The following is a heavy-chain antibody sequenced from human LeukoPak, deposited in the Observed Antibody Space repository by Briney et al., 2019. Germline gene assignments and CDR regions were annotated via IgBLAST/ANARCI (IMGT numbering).Heavy chain of an antibody. J-gene: IGHJ4*02. CDR1: GGSISSSNW. Sequence: SETLSLTCAVSGGSISSSNWWSWVRPPPGKGLEWIGEIFHSGTTSYNPSLKSRVTISVDNSKNQFSLKLSSMSAADTAVYYCARYCSSSTCYFLDYWGPGILVTVSS. CDR3: ARYCSSSTCYFLDY. V-gene: IGHV4-4*02. D-gene: IGHD2-2*01. CDR2: IFHSGTT.